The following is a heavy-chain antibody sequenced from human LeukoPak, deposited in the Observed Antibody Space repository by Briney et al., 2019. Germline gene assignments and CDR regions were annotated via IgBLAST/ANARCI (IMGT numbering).Heavy chain of an antibody. V-gene: IGHV3-23*01. D-gene: IGHD4-17*01. CDR3: AKDRKTTGSPCDY. Sequence: GGSLRLSCTASGFTLSSYAMTWVRQAPGKGLEWVSAISGSGGSTYYADSVKGRFTISRDNSKNTLYLQMNSLRAEDTAVYYCAKDRKTTGSPCDYWGQGTLVTVSS. CDR2: ISGSGGST. CDR1: GFTLSSYA. J-gene: IGHJ4*02.